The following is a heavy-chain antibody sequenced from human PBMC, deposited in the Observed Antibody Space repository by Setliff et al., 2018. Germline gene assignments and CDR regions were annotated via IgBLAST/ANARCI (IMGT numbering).Heavy chain of an antibody. CDR3: AGPFDVGPYPRPIDGLDL. CDR2: INPNSGGR. J-gene: IGHJ3*01. Sequence: DSVKVSCKASGYIFRDYYIHWVRQAPGQGLEWMGWINPNSGGREYAEAFQGRVTLTGDTSIRTAFMELSGLTSDDTAVYYCAGPFDVGPYPRPIDGLDLWGLGTRVTVSS. CDR1: GYIFRDYY. V-gene: IGHV1-2*02. D-gene: IGHD3-9*01.